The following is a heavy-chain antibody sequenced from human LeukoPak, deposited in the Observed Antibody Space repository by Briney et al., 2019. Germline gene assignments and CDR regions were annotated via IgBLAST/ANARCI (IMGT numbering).Heavy chain of an antibody. V-gene: IGHV4-61*02. D-gene: IGHD6-13*01. J-gene: IGHJ3*02. Sequence: SETLSLTCTVSGGSISSGSYYWRWIRQPAGKGLEWIGRIYTSGSTNYNPSLKSRVTISVDTSKNQFSLKLSSVTAADTAGYYCARVPAAGTRAFDIWGQGTMVTVSS. CDR2: IYTSGST. CDR1: GGSISSGSYY. CDR3: ARVPAAGTRAFDI.